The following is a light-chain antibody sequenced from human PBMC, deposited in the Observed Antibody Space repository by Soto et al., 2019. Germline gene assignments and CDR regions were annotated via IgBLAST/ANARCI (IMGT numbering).Light chain of an antibody. Sequence: EIVLTQSPGTLSLSPGERATLSCRASQSVSANYKAWYQQKPGHSPRLLIYGSSDRATGIPDRFSGSGSETDFTLTISRVEPEDFAVYYCQQYGSSPPYTFGQGTKLEIK. CDR3: QQYGSSPPYT. CDR2: GSS. V-gene: IGKV3-20*01. J-gene: IGKJ2*01. CDR1: QSVSANY.